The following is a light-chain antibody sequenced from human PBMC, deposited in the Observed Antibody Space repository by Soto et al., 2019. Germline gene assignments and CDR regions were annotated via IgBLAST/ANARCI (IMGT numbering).Light chain of an antibody. CDR2: AAS. CDR1: QGISSY. V-gene: IGKV1-8*01. J-gene: IGKJ4*01. CDR3: QQYYSYPLT. Sequence: AIRLSYPPSSFSASTGDRVTITCRASQGISSYLAWYQQKPGKAPKLLIYAASTLQSGVPSRFSGSGSGTDFTLTISCLQSEDFATYYCQQYYSYPLTFGGGTKVDIK.